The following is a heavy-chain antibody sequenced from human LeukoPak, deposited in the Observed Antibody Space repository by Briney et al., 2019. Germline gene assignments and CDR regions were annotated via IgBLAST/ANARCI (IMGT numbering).Heavy chain of an antibody. D-gene: IGHD2-15*01. CDR2: INPNSGDT. Sequence: ASVKVSCKASGYTFTGYYIHWVRQAPGQGLEWMGWINPNSGDTNYAQKFQGRVTMTRDTSISTAYMELSSLRSDDTAVYYCARDAWMIAATYHLYYFDYWGQGTLVTVSS. CDR3: ARDAWMIAATYHLYYFDY. V-gene: IGHV1-2*02. J-gene: IGHJ4*02. CDR1: GYTFTGYY.